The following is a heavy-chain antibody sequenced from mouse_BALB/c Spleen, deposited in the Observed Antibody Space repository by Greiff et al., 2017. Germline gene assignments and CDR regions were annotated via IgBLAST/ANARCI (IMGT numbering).Heavy chain of an antibody. J-gene: IGHJ2*01. D-gene: IGHD2-4*01. CDR1: GYTFTNYW. V-gene: IGHV1-63*02. CDR2: IYPGGGYT. Sequence: QVQLQQSGAELVRPGTSVKISCKASGYTFTNYWLGWVKQRPGHGLEWIGDIYPGGGYTNYNEKFKGKATLTADTSSSTAYMQLSSLTSEDSAVYFCARSRDYDYDVGVYWGQGTTLTVSS. CDR3: ARSRDYDYDVGVY.